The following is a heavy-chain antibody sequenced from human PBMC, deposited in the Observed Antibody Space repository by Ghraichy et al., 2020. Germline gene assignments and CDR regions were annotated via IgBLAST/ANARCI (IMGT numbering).Heavy chain of an antibody. CDR3: AKGPELTSYYYYGMDV. CDR1: GFTFDDYA. V-gene: IGHV3-43D*04. Sequence: GGSLRLSCAASGFTFDDYAMHWVRQAPGKGLEWVSLISWDGGSTYYADSVKGRFTISRDNSKNSLYLQMNSLRAEDTALYYCAKGPELTSYYYYGMDVWGQGTTVTVSS. D-gene: IGHD1-26*01. J-gene: IGHJ6*02. CDR2: ISWDGGST.